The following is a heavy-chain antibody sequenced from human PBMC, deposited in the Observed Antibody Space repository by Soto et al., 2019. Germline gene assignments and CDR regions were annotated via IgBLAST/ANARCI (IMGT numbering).Heavy chain of an antibody. D-gene: IGHD1-26*01. CDR2: IDPSDSYT. Sequence: LGESLKISCKGSGYSFTSYWISWVRQMPGKGLEWMGRIDPSDSYTNYSPSFQGHVTISADKSISTAYLQWSSLKASDTAKYYCARYPRSPNGNAFDIWGQGTMVTVSS. V-gene: IGHV5-10-1*01. CDR3: ARYPRSPNGNAFDI. J-gene: IGHJ3*02. CDR1: GYSFTSYW.